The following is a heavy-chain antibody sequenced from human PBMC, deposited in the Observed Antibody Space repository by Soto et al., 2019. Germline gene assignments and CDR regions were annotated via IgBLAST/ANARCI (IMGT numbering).Heavy chain of an antibody. V-gene: IGHV4-59*08. J-gene: IGHJ4*01. Sequence: QVQLQESGPGLVKHSETLSLTCTVSGGSITTPYWNWSWIRKPPGKGLEWIGFTYLRGSTNYNPSIRSRVTISLDASKNQLSLKLRSVTAADTAVYYCSGYGSGSYYRYWGHGTLVTVSS. CDR3: SGYGSGSYYRY. CDR1: GGSITTPY. CDR2: TYLRGST. D-gene: IGHD3-10*01.